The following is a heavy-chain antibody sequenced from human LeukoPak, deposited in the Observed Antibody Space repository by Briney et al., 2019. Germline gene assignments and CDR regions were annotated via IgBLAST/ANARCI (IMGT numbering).Heavy chain of an antibody. J-gene: IGHJ3*02. Sequence: SETLSLTCTVSAGSINSGDYYWSWIRQPAGKGLEWIGRIYSPGTNYNYNPSLKSRVTISIDTSKNQFSLKLTSVTAADTAVYYCTRGIGTSYDSSRDAFDIWGQGTMVTVSS. V-gene: IGHV4-61*02. CDR1: AGSINSGDYY. CDR2: IYSPGTN. D-gene: IGHD3-22*01. CDR3: TRGIGTSYDSSRDAFDI.